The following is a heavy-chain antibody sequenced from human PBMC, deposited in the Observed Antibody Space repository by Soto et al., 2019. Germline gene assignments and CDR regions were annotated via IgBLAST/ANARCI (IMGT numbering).Heavy chain of an antibody. J-gene: IGHJ4*02. CDR3: AKDWGGKYSSGSTPDY. Sequence: PGGSLRLSCAASGFTFSSYAMSWVRQAPGKGLEWVSAISGSGGSTYYADSVKGRFTISRDNSKNTLYLQMNSLRAEDTAVYYCAKDWGGKYSSGSTPDYWGQGTLVTVSS. CDR1: GFTFSSYA. D-gene: IGHD6-19*01. CDR2: ISGSGGST. V-gene: IGHV3-23*01.